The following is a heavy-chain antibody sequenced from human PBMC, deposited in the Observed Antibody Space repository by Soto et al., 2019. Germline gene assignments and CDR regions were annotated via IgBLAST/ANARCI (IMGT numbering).Heavy chain of an antibody. D-gene: IGHD3-3*01. V-gene: IGHV3-30-3*01. CDR3: ARDLQAVYDFWGRGVYYYGMDV. Sequence: QVQLVESGGGVVQPGRSLRLSCAASGFTFSSYAMHWVRQAPGKGLEWVAVISYDGSNKYYADSVKGRFTISRDNSKNPLYLQMNCLRAEDTAVYYCARDLQAVYDFWGRGVYYYGMDVWGQGTTVTVSS. CDR2: ISYDGSNK. J-gene: IGHJ6*02. CDR1: GFTFSSYA.